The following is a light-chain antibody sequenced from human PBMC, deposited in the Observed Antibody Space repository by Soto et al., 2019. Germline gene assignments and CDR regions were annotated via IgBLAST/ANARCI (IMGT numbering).Light chain of an antibody. CDR1: QSVRSN. CDR3: QQYNNWWT. J-gene: IGKJ1*01. CDR2: GAS. Sequence: ERVMTQSPATLSVSPGERVTLSCRASQSVRSNLAWYQQKPGQAPRLLIYGASTRATGIPARFSGSGSGTEFTLTINSLQSEDFAVYYCQQYNNWWTFGQGTKVEIK. V-gene: IGKV3-15*01.